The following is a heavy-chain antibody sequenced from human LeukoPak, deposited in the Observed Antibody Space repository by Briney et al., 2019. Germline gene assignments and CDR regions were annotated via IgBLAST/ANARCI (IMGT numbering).Heavy chain of an antibody. CDR2: TYYSGIT. V-gene: IGHV4-39*01. CDR1: GGSISSSSYY. CDR3: ARHVGVGATTSDY. J-gene: IGHJ4*02. D-gene: IGHD1-26*01. Sequence: SETLSLTCTVSGGSISSSSYYWGWIRQPPGKGLEWIGSTYYSGITYYNPSLKSRVTISVDTSKNQFSLKLSSVTAADTAVYYCARHVGVGATTSDYWGQGTLVTVSS.